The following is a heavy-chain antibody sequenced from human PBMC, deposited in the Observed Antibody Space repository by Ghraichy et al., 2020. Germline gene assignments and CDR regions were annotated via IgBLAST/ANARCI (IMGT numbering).Heavy chain of an antibody. CDR3: AAGSSGWYDFDY. CDR2: IVVGSGNT. D-gene: IGHD6-19*01. CDR1: GFTFTSSA. V-gene: IGHV1-58*01. Sequence: SVKVTCKASGFTFTSSAVQWVRQARGQRLEWIGWIVVGSGNTNYAQKFQERVTITRDMSTSTAYMELSSLRSEDTAVYYCAAGSSGWYDFDYWGQGTLVTVSS. J-gene: IGHJ4*02.